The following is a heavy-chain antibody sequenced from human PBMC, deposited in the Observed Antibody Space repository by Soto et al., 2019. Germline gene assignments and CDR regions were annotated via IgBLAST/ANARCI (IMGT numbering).Heavy chain of an antibody. Sequence: PEGSLRLSCTASGYTFSSYAMSWVRQAPGKGLEWVSAISGSGGSTYYADSVKGRFTISRDNSKNTLYLQMNSLRAEDTAVYYCAKTDRDSSGYWGRYYFDYWGQGTLVTVSS. J-gene: IGHJ4*02. CDR2: ISGSGGST. V-gene: IGHV3-23*01. CDR3: AKTDRDSSGYWGRYYFDY. D-gene: IGHD3-22*01. CDR1: GYTFSSYA.